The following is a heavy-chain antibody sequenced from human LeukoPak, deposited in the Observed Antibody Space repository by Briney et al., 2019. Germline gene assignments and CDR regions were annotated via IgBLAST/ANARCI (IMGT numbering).Heavy chain of an antibody. V-gene: IGHV1-69*13. Sequence: SVKVSCKASGGTFSSYAITWVRQAPGQGLEWMGGIIPIFGTANYAQKFQGRVTITADESTSTAYMELSSLRSEDTAVYYCARGSYDSSGYPEYYFDYWGQGTLVTVSS. D-gene: IGHD3-22*01. CDR1: GGTFSSYA. CDR3: ARGSYDSSGYPEYYFDY. CDR2: IIPIFGTA. J-gene: IGHJ4*02.